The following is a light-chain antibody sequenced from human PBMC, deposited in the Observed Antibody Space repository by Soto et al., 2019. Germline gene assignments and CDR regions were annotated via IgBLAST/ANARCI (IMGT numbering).Light chain of an antibody. CDR1: QRVSSY. V-gene: IGKV3-11*01. CDR3: QQRSNWPPIT. CDR2: DAS. Sequence: IVLTQSPVTLSLSPGQRATLSCRASQRVSSYLAWYQQKPGQAPRLLIYDASIRATGIPARFSGSGSGTDFTLTISSLEPEDFAVYYCQQRSNWPPITFGQGTRLEIK. J-gene: IGKJ5*01.